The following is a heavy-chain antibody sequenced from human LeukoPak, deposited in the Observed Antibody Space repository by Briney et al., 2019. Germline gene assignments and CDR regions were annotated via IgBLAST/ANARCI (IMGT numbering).Heavy chain of an antibody. CDR3: ARLRLRYFDWPLDY. CDR1: GGSFSGYY. Sequence: SETLSLTCVVYGGSFSGYYWSWIRQPPGKGLEWIGEINHSGSTNYNPSLKSRVTISVDTSKNQFSLKLSSVTAADTAVYYCARLRLRYFDWPLDYWGQGTLVTVSS. J-gene: IGHJ4*02. V-gene: IGHV4-34*01. CDR2: INHSGST. D-gene: IGHD3-9*01.